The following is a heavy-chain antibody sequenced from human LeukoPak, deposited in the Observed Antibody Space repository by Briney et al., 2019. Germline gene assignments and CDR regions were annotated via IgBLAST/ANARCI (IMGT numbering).Heavy chain of an antibody. V-gene: IGHV3-11*06. CDR2: ISGSGSYT. Sequence: PGGSLRLSCAASGFTFSDYYMSWIRQAPGKGLEWVSCISGSGSYTNYADSVKGRFTISRDNAKNSLYLQMNSLRAEDTAVYYCARGDGYNAFDHWGQGTLVTVSS. CDR3: ARGDGYNAFDH. D-gene: IGHD5-24*01. J-gene: IGHJ4*02. CDR1: GFTFSDYY.